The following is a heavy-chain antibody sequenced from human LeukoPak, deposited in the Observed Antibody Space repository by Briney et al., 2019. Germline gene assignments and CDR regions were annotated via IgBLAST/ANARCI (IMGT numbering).Heavy chain of an antibody. J-gene: IGHJ6*03. V-gene: IGHV3-20*04. CDR3: ATGRMATVSTFHPSEYYYYMDV. D-gene: IGHD4-11*01. CDR1: GFIFDDYG. CDR2: INWNGGST. Sequence: EGSLRLSCAASGFIFDDYGRSWVRQAPGKGLEWFSGINWNGGSTGYADSVKGRFTISRDNAKNSLYLQMNSLRAEDTALYYCATGRMATVSTFHPSEYYYYMDVWGKGTTVTVSS.